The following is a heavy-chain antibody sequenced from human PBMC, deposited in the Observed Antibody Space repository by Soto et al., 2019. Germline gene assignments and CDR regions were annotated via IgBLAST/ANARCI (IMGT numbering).Heavy chain of an antibody. CDR1: GGSISSGDYY. CDR3: ARGGFLEDGDY. V-gene: IGHV4-30-4*01. D-gene: IGHD3-3*01. J-gene: IGHJ4*02. Sequence: PSETLSLTCTVSGGSISSGDYYWSWIRQPPGKGLEWIGYIYYSGSTHYNPSLKSRVTISVDTSKNQFSLKLSSVTAADTAVYYCARGGFLEDGDYWGQGTLVTVSS. CDR2: IYYSGST.